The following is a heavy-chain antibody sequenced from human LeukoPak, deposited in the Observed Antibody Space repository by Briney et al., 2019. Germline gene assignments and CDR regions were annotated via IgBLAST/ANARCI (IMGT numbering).Heavy chain of an antibody. CDR1: GFTFSSYS. Sequence: GGSLRLSCAASGFTFSSYSMNWVRQAPGKGLEWVSSISSSSSYIYYAESVKGRFTISRDNAKNSLYLQMNSLRAEDTAVYYCATTPLWNYERDYWGQGTLVTVSS. CDR3: ATTPLWNYERDY. V-gene: IGHV3-21*01. CDR2: ISSSSSYI. D-gene: IGHD1-7*01. J-gene: IGHJ4*02.